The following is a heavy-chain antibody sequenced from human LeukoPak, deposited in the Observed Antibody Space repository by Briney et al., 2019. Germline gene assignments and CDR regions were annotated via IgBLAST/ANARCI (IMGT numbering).Heavy chain of an antibody. D-gene: IGHD3-22*01. Sequence: GGSLRLSCAASGFTFSSHSMNWVRQAPGKGLQWVSYISSSSSTIYYADSVKGRFTISRDNAKNSLYLQMNSLRAEDTAVYYCARGAYYYEDWGQGTLVTVSS. J-gene: IGHJ4*02. V-gene: IGHV3-48*01. CDR2: ISSSSSTI. CDR3: ARGAYYYED. CDR1: GFTFSSHS.